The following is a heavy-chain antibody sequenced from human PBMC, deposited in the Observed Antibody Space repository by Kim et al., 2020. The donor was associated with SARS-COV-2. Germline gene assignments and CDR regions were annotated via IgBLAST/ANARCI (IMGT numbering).Heavy chain of an antibody. J-gene: IGHJ6*02. Sequence: ASVKVSCKASGYTFTSYYMHWVRQAPGQGLEWMGIINPSGCTTTYAQKFQGRVTMTRDTSTSTVYMELSSLRSEDTAVYYCARSGDDCSGTSCYPYYYGMDVWGQGTTVTVSS. CDR3: ARSGDDCSGTSCYPYYYGMDV. CDR1: GYTFTSYY. CDR2: INPSGCTT. D-gene: IGHD2-2*01. V-gene: IGHV1-46*01.